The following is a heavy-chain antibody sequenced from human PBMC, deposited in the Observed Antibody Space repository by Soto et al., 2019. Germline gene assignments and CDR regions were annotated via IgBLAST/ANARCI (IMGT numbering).Heavy chain of an antibody. D-gene: IGHD3-3*01. CDR3: ARWSYLDY. Sequence: GGSLRLSCAASGFTLGRYGMSWVRQAPGKGLEWVSTISGSDGKTFYADSVKGRFSISRDTSQSTLYLQMNSLRADDTAMYYCARWSYLDYWGQGTRVTVSS. CDR1: GFTLGRYG. CDR2: ISGSDGKT. J-gene: IGHJ4*02. V-gene: IGHV3-23*01.